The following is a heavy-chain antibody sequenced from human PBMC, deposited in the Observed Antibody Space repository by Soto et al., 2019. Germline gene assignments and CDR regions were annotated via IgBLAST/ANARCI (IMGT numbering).Heavy chain of an antibody. CDR2: ISGSGGST. CDR3: AKGIQLWPTPFDY. Sequence: PGGSLRLSCAASGFTFSSYAMRWVRQAPGKGLEWVSAISGSGGSTYYADSVKGRFTISRDNSKNTLYLQMNSLRAEDTAVYYCAKGIQLWPTPFDYWGQGTLVTVSS. CDR1: GFTFSSYA. J-gene: IGHJ4*02. D-gene: IGHD5-18*01. V-gene: IGHV3-23*01.